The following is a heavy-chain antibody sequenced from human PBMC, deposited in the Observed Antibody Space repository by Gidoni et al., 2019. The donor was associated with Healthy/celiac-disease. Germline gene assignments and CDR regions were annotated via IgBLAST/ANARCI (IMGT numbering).Heavy chain of an antibody. CDR1: GGSISSSSYY. CDR2: IYYSGST. Sequence: QLQLQESGPGLVKPSETLSLTCTVSGGSISSSSYYWGWIRQPPGKGLEWIGSIYYSGSTYYNPSLKSRVTISVDTSKNQFSLKLSSVTAADTAVYYCARELDYVWGSYPQDYWGQGTLVTVSS. V-gene: IGHV4-39*02. J-gene: IGHJ4*02. CDR3: ARELDYVWGSYPQDY. D-gene: IGHD3-16*02.